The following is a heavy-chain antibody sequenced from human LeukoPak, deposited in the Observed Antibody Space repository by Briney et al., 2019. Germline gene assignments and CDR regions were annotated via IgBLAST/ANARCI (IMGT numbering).Heavy chain of an antibody. J-gene: IGHJ4*02. CDR1: GGTFSSYA. CDR2: IIPIFGTA. V-gene: IGHV1-69*05. CDR3: ARDEYHYGSGSYYRLDY. Sequence: SVKVSCKASGGTFSSYAISWVRQAPGQGLEWMGGIIPIFGTANYAQKFQGRVTITTDESTSTAYMELSSLRSEDTAVYYCARDEYHYGSGSYYRLDYWGQGTLVTASS. D-gene: IGHD3-10*01.